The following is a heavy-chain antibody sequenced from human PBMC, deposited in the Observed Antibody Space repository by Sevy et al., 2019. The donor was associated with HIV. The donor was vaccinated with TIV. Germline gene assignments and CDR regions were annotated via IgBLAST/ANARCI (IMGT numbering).Heavy chain of an antibody. CDR2: IYPGDSDT. V-gene: IGHV5-51*01. CDR3: ARRITMVRGVTYFDY. D-gene: IGHD3-10*01. CDR1: GYSFTSYW. J-gene: IGHJ4*02. Sequence: GESLKISCKGSGYSFTSYWIGWVRQMPGKGLEWMGIIYPGDSDTGYSPSFQGQVTISADKSISTAYLQWSSLKASDTAMYYCARRITMVRGVTYFDYWGQGTLVTVSS.